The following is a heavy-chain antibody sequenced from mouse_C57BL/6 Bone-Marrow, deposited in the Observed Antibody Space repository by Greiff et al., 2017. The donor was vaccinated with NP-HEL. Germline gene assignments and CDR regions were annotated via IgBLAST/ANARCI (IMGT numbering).Heavy chain of an antibody. CDR1: GYTFTSYW. D-gene: IGHD4-1*02. V-gene: IGHV1-55*01. CDR2: IYPGSGST. Sequence: QVHVKQPGAELVKPGASVKMSCKASGYTFTSYWITWVKQRPGQGLEWIGDIYPGSGSTNYNEKFKSKATLTVDTSSSTAYMQLSSLTSEDSAVYYCARDPTGTTAYWGQGTLVTVSA. J-gene: IGHJ3*01. CDR3: ARDPTGTTAY.